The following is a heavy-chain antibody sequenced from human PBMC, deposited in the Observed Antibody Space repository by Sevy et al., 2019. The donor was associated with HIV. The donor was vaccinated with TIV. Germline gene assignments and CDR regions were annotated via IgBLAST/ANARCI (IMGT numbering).Heavy chain of an antibody. J-gene: IGHJ3*02. CDR1: GGSFSGYY. V-gene: IGHV4-34*01. D-gene: IGHD2-2*01. CDR2: INHSRST. Sequence: SETLSLTCAVYGGSFSGYYWSWIRQPPGKGLEWIGEINHSRSTNYNPSLKSRVTISVDTPKNQLSLKLNSVTAADTAVYYCARHCSSSSCSHAFDIWGQGTMVTVSS. CDR3: ARHCSSSSCSHAFDI.